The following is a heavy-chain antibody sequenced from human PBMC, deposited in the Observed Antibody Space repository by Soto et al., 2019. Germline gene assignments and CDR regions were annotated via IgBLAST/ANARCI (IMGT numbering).Heavy chain of an antibody. CDR2: MNPNSGNT. CDR3: ARASPRIAARARGVLPAY. V-gene: IGHV1-8*01. J-gene: IGHJ4*02. Sequence: SSVKVSCKASGYPFTSYDNNWVRQATGQGLEGVGWMNPNSGNTGYAQQFQGRVTMTRNTSISTAYMELSSLRSEDTAVYYCARASPRIAARARGVLPAYWGQGTLVTVS. D-gene: IGHD6-6*01. CDR1: GYPFTSYD.